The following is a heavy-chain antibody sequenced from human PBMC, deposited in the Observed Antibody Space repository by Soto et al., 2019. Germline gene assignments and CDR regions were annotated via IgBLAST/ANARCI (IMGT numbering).Heavy chain of an antibody. Sequence: ASVKVSCKPSGYTSTDLYMPWVRPAPGRGLEWMVGLDPKGAVSRKTQKFQGSLTMTRDTSTNTVYMELSSLRSDDTAVYYCARENYGPIDYWGQASLVTVSS. D-gene: IGHD3-10*01. CDR3: ARENYGPIDY. CDR2: LDPKGAVS. V-gene: IGHV1-2*02. J-gene: IGHJ4*02. CDR1: GYTSTDLY.